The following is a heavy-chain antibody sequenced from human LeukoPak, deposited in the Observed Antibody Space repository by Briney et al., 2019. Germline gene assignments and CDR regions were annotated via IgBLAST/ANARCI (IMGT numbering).Heavy chain of an antibody. CDR1: GFTFSGYG. D-gene: IGHD3-3*01. V-gene: IGHV3-30*03. J-gene: IGHJ5*02. CDR2: IAYDGSRK. CDR3: TRYDSSRFDP. Sequence: GKSLRLSCAGSGFTFSGYGMHWVRQAPGKGLEWVTGIAYDGSRKHYADSVKGRFTISRDNSRNTMDLQMNSLRVEDTAVYHCTRYDSSRFDPWGQGTLVTVSS.